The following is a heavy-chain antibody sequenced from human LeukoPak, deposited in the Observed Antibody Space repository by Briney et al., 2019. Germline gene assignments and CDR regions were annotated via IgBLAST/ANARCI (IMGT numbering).Heavy chain of an antibody. Sequence: SETLSLTCTVSGGSISSYYWSWIRQPPGKGLEWIGYIYYSGSTNYNPSLKSRVTISVDTSKNQFSLKLSSVTAADTAVYYCARTVAATHLLFDYWGQGTLVTVSS. J-gene: IGHJ4*02. CDR3: ARTVAATHLLFDY. D-gene: IGHD2-15*01. CDR1: GGSISSYY. V-gene: IGHV4-59*01. CDR2: IYYSGST.